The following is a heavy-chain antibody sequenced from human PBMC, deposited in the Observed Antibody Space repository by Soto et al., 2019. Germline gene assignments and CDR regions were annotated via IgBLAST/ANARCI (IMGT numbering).Heavy chain of an antibody. J-gene: IGHJ5*02. D-gene: IGHD3-3*01. Sequence: QITLKESGPTLVKPTQTLTLTCTFSGFSLSTSGVGVGWIRQPPGKALAWLALIYWDDDKRYSPSLKSRLTITKDTSKNQVVLTMTNMDPVDTATYYCARVLEIFGVVIINWFDPWGQGTLVTVSS. CDR2: IYWDDDK. CDR1: GFSLSTSGVG. V-gene: IGHV2-5*02. CDR3: ARVLEIFGVVIINWFDP.